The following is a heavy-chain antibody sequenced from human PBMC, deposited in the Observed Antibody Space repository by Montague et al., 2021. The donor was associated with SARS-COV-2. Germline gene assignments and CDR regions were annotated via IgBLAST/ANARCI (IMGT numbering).Heavy chain of an antibody. CDR2: IDWDGDK. CDR1: GFSLKTPGMC. J-gene: IGHJ4*02. CDR3: ARTSPYSGSYKEFDY. Sequence: PALVKPTQTVTLTCAFSGFSLKTPGMCVSWIRRPPGKALEWLARIDWDGDKDFSTSLKTRLTVSRDTSKNQVVLTVTNMDPGDTATYYCARTSPYSGSYKEFDYWGQGVLVTVSS. V-gene: IGHV2-70*11. D-gene: IGHD1-26*01.